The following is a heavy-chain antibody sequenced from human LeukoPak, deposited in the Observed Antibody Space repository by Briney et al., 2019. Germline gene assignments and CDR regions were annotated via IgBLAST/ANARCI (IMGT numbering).Heavy chain of an antibody. CDR1: GFTFSSYA. CDR2: ISYDGSNK. Sequence: PGRSLRLSCAASGFTFSSYAMHWVRQAPGKGLEWVAVISYDGSNKYYADSVKGRFTISRDNSKNTLYLQMNSLRAEDTAVYYCAGDRGYCSSTSCFSYWYFDLWGRGTLVTVSS. V-gene: IGHV3-30*04. D-gene: IGHD2-2*01. CDR3: AGDRGYCSSTSCFSYWYFDL. J-gene: IGHJ2*01.